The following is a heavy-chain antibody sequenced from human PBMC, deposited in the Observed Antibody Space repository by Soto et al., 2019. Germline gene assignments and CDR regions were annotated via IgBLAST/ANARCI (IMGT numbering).Heavy chain of an antibody. CDR1: GFTFRNYN. CDR3: ARDIASPGGDYFDS. J-gene: IGHJ4*02. CDR2: ISTGGAYM. Sequence: EVQLVESGGGLVKAGVSLRLFCTASGFTFRNYNMNWVRQAPGKGLEWVSSISTGGAYMFYADSVKGRFTISRDNAQNSLFLQIDSSRAEDTAVYYCARDIASPGGDYFDSWGQGTLVTVSS. V-gene: IGHV3-21*06. D-gene: IGHD2-21*01.